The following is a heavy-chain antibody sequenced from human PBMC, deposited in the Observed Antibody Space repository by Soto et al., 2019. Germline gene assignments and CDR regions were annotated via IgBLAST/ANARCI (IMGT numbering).Heavy chain of an antibody. CDR2: FDPEDGET. D-gene: IGHD3-10*01. CDR1: GYTLTELS. CDR3: ATDRFSRHYGSGSYPLDY. V-gene: IGHV1-24*01. J-gene: IGHJ4*02. Sequence: ASVKVSCKVSGYTLTELSMHWVRQAPGKGLEWMGGFDPEDGETIYAQKFQGRVTMTEDTSTDTAYMELSSLRSEDTAVYYCATDRFSRHYGSGSYPLDYWGQGTLVTVS.